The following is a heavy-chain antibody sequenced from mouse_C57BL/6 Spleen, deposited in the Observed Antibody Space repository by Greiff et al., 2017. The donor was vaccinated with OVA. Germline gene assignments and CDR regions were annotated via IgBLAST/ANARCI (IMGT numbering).Heavy chain of an antibody. Sequence: EVQRVESGAELVRPGASVKLSCTASGFNIKDDYMHWVKQRPEQGLEWIGWIDPENGDTEYASKFQGKATITADTSSNTAYLQLSSLTSEDTAVYYCTTQLQDSMDYWGQGTSVTVSS. D-gene: IGHD6-1*01. CDR3: TTQLQDSMDY. V-gene: IGHV14-4*01. CDR2: IDPENGDT. J-gene: IGHJ4*01. CDR1: GFNIKDDY.